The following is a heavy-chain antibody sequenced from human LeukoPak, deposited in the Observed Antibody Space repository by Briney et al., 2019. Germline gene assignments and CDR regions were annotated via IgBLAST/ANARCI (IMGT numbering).Heavy chain of an antibody. CDR1: GFPFSSYA. D-gene: IGHD3-16*01. J-gene: IGHJ6*03. CDR2: IIDNGEST. V-gene: IGHV3-23*01. Sequence: GGSPRLSCAASGFPFSSYAMSWVHQAPGKGLEWVSGIIDNGESTYYASFAKGRFTISRDNSNNTLYLQMNSLRAEDTAVYYCAKLGGQEVHNYYVAVCGKGTTVAVSS. CDR3: AKLGGQEVHNYYVAV.